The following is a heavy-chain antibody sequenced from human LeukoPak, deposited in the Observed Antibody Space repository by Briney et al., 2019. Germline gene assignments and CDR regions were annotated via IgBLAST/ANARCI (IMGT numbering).Heavy chain of an antibody. CDR1: GGSFSGYY. V-gene: IGHV4-34*01. CDR3: ASQIWFGELNWFDP. J-gene: IGHJ5*02. Sequence: PSETLSLTCAVYGGSFSGYYWSWIRQPPGKGLEWIGEINHSGSTNYNPSLKSRVTISVDTSKNQFSLKLSSVTAADTAVYYCASQIWFGELNWFDPWGQGTLVTVSS. D-gene: IGHD3-10*01. CDR2: INHSGST.